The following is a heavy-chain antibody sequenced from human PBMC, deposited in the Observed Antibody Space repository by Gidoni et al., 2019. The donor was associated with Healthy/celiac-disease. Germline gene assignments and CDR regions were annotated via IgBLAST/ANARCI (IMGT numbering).Heavy chain of an antibody. D-gene: IGHD2-2*01. CDR3: ARDMGGYCSSTSCYLGAFDI. V-gene: IGHV3-53*01. J-gene: IGHJ3*02. Sequence: GSLRLSCAASGFTVSSNYMSWVRQAPGKGLEWVSVIYSGGSTYYADSVKGRFTISRDNSKNTLYLQMNSLRAEDTAVYYCARDMGGYCSSTSCYLGAFDIWGQGTMVTVSS. CDR2: IYSGGST. CDR1: GFTVSSNY.